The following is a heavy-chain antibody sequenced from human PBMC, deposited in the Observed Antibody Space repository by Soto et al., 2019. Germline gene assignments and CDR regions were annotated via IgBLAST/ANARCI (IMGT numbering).Heavy chain of an antibody. CDR3: GTRSSSWYFDY. Sequence: EVQLLESGGGLVQPGGSLRLSCAASGFTFSSYAMNWVRQAPGKGLEWVSVISGSDGSTYYADSVKGRFTISRDNSKTALNLQMNSPRAEDTAVYYCGTRSSSWYFDYWGQGTLVTVSS. CDR2: ISGSDGST. J-gene: IGHJ4*02. CDR1: GFTFSSYA. V-gene: IGHV3-23*01. D-gene: IGHD6-13*01.